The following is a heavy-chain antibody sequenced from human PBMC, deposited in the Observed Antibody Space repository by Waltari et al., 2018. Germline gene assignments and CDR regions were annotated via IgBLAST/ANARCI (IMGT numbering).Heavy chain of an antibody. D-gene: IGHD3-16*01. CDR3: AREVGGSRWFDP. CDR2: INTGGNT. Sequence: QVQLQESGPGLVKTSETLSLTCTVSGGSISTYYWTWIRQPAGKGLEWIGRINTGGNTNHTPSLESRVTMSVDTSKNQFSLTLSSVTAADTAVYYCAREVGGSRWFDPWGQGTLVTVSS. J-gene: IGHJ5*02. CDR1: GGSISTYY. V-gene: IGHV4-4*07.